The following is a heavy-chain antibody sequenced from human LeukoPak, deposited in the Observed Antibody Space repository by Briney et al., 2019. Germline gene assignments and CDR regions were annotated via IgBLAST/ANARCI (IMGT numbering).Heavy chain of an antibody. J-gene: IGHJ6*02. CDR3: ATWLTYYYGSGRSGMDV. V-gene: IGHV1-24*01. CDR1: GYTLTELS. Sequence: GASVKVSCKVSGYTLTELSMHWVRQAPGKGLEWMGGFDPEDGETIYAQKFRGRVTMTEDTSTDTAYMELSSLRSEDTAVYYCATWLTYYYGSGRSGMDVWGQGTTVTVSS. D-gene: IGHD3-10*01. CDR2: FDPEDGET.